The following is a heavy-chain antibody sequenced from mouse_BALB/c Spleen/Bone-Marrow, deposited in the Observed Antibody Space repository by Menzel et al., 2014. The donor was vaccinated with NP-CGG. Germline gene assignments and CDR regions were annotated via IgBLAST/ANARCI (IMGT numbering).Heavy chain of an antibody. CDR3: AAYYYGRGGFAY. J-gene: IGHJ3*01. Sequence: EVKLQESGAELVKPGASVKLSCTASGFNIXDTFMHWVKQRPEQGLEWIGRIDPANGITKYDPKFQGKATITADTSSNTAYLQLSSLTSEDTAVYYCAAYYYGRGGFAYWGQGTLVTVSA. V-gene: IGHV14-3*02. D-gene: IGHD1-1*01. CDR1: GFNIXDTF. CDR2: IDPANGIT.